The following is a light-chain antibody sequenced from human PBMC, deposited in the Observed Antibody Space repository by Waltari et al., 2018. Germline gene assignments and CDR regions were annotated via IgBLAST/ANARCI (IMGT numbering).Light chain of an antibody. CDR3: QQYYSSPYT. V-gene: IGKV4-1*01. J-gene: IGKJ2*01. CDR1: QTVLSSSNNKAY. Sequence: DIVMTQSPDSLAVSLGARATIDCKSNQTVLSSSNNKAYLAWSQQKPGQPPKLVFYWASTRESGVPDRFSASGSGTDFTLTISSLQAEDVAVYYCQQYYSSPYTFGQGTKLEIK. CDR2: WAS.